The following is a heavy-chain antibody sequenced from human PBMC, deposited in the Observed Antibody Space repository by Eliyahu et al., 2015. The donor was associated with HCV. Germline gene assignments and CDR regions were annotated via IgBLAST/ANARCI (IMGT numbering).Heavy chain of an antibody. CDR2: ISGSGGST. Sequence: EVQLLESGGGLVQPGGSLRXSCAASGXXXXSYAMXWVRQAPGKGLEXVSAISGSGGSTYYADSVKGRFTISRDNSKNTLYLQMNSLRAEDTAVYYCAKVTAPPYNYYGMDVWGQGTTVTVSS. CDR3: AKVTAPPYNYYGMDV. J-gene: IGHJ6*02. D-gene: IGHD5-18*01. V-gene: IGHV3-23*01. CDR1: GXXXXSYA.